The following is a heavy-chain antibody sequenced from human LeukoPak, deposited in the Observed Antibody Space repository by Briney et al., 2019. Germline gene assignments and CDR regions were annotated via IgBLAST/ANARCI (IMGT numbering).Heavy chain of an antibody. CDR3: ARHSSGYYYFDY. J-gene: IGHJ4*02. D-gene: IGHD3-22*01. CDR1: GFTFSDHY. Sequence: GGSQRLSCAASGFTFSDHYMRWIRQAPGKGLEWVSYISTSSSYIYYADSVKGRFTISRDNAKNSLYLQMNSLRAEDTAVYYCARHSSGYYYFDYWGQGTLVTVSS. V-gene: IGHV3-11*03. CDR2: ISTSSSYI.